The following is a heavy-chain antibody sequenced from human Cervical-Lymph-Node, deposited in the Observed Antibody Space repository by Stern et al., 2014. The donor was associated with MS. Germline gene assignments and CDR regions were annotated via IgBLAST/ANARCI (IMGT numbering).Heavy chain of an antibody. V-gene: IGHV3-9*01. D-gene: IGHD5-12*01. CDR2: ISWHSGII. CDR3: ARHKGGYDI. CDR1: GFSFDDYA. J-gene: IGHJ3*02. Sequence: EVQLVESGGGLVQPGRALRLSCAASGFSFDDYAMDWVRQAPGKGLVWVSGISWHSGIICYADSVKGRFTISRDNAKNSLYLQMNSLRAEDTALYYCARHKGGYDIWGQGTMVTVSS.